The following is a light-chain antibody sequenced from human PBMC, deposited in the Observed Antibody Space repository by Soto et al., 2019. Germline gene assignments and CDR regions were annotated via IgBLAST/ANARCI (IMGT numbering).Light chain of an antibody. Sequence: QSVLTQPRSVSGSPGQSVTIPCTGTSSDVGGYNYVSWYQQHPGKAPKLMIYDVSKRPSGVPDRFSGSKSGNTASLTISGLQAEDEADYYCCSYAGSYNWVFGGGTKVTVL. J-gene: IGLJ3*02. V-gene: IGLV2-11*01. CDR3: CSYAGSYNWV. CDR1: SSDVGGYNY. CDR2: DVS.